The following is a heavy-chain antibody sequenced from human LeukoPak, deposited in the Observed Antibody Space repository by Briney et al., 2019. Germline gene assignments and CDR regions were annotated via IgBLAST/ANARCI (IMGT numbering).Heavy chain of an antibody. J-gene: IGHJ3*02. V-gene: IGHV3-23*01. CDR3: AKDFPGEASSSWGDAFDI. CDR2: ISPRSNSI. Sequence: GGSLRLSCTASGFTFSDYAMTWVRQALGKGLQWISAISPRSNSIYYSGSVRGRFTVSRDNSKNTLYLQMNSLRAEDTAVYYCAKDFPGEASSSWGDAFDIWGQGTMVTVSS. CDR1: GFTFSDYA. D-gene: IGHD6-13*01.